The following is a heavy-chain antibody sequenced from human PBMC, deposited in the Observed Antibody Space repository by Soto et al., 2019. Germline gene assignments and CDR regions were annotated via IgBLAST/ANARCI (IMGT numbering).Heavy chain of an antibody. CDR3: ARLLGATAYYYYGMDV. CDR1: GYTFTSYD. D-gene: IGHD1-26*01. V-gene: IGHV1-18*01. Sequence: QGQLVQSGAEVKKPGASVKVSCKASGYTFTSYDITWVRQAPGQGHERMGRISAYNGNTNYAQKFQGRVTMTLDTSTGTADMELRSLRSDDTAVYYCARLLGATAYYYYGMDVWGQGTTVTVSS. J-gene: IGHJ6*02. CDR2: ISAYNGNT.